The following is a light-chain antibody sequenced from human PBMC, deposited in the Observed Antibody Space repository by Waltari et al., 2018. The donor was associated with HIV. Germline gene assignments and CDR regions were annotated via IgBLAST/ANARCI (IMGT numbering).Light chain of an antibody. V-gene: IGLV2-14*01. CDR2: EVT. CDR1: SSDIGYYDY. CDR3: SSYTRRCTVV. Sequence: QSALTQPASVSGSPGQSIVLPCTGSSSDIGYYDYVSWYQQYQGQAPKALIYEVTSPPAGTSSRFSGSQSATTAFLAISKLQTDDEADYFCSSYTRRCTVVFGGGTRLTVL. J-gene: IGLJ2*01.